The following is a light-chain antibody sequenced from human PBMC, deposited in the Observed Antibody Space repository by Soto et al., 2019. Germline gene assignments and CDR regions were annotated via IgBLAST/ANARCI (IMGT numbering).Light chain of an antibody. CDR2: GAS. Sequence: EIVMTQSPATLSVSPLERATLSCRASQSVSRKLAWYQQTRGQAPRLLMYGASTRATGVPARFSGSGSGTEFTLTISNLQSEDFAVYHCQQYDKWPRTFGQGTKVDIK. V-gene: IGKV3-15*01. J-gene: IGKJ1*01. CDR3: QQYDKWPRT. CDR1: QSVSRK.